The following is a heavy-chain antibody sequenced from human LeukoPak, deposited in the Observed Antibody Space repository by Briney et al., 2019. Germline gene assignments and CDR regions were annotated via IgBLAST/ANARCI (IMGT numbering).Heavy chain of an antibody. J-gene: IGHJ3*02. CDR2: IYTSGST. D-gene: IGHD6-19*01. CDR3: ARDVGFSGWYVSDI. V-gene: IGHV4-4*07. Sequence: SETLSLTCTVSGGSISSYYWSWIRQPAGKGREWSGRIYTSGSTNYNPSLKSRVTMSVDTSKNQFSLKLSSVTAADTAVYYCARDVGFSGWYVSDIWGQGTMVTVSS. CDR1: GGSISSYY.